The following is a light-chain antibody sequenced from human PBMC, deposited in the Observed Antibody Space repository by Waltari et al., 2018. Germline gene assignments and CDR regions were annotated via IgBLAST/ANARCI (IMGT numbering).Light chain of an antibody. J-gene: IGKJ1*01. V-gene: IGKV1-5*03. CDR2: KAS. Sequence: RTSRNINSWLAWDQQKPGKAPKLLSDKASILESGVPSRFSGSGSGTEFTLTITSLQPDEFATYFCQHYNNYSPWTFGQGTKVEVK. CDR3: QHYNNYSPWT. CDR1: RNINSW.